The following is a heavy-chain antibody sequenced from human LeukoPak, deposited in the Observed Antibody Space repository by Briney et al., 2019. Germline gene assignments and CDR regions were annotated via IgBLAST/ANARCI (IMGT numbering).Heavy chain of an antibody. Sequence: SQTLSLTCTVSGGSISSGGYYWSWIRQHPGKGLEWIGYIYYSGSTYYNPSLKSRVTISVDTSKNQFSLKLSSVTAEDTAVYYCAKSSSSYSSSWLVDYWGQGTLVTVSS. CDR3: AKSSSSYSSSWLVDY. V-gene: IGHV4-31*03. D-gene: IGHD6-13*01. CDR1: GGSISSGGYY. CDR2: IYYSGST. J-gene: IGHJ4*02.